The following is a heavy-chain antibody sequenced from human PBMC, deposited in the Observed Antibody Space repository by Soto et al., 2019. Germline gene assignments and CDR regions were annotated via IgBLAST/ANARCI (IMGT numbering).Heavy chain of an antibody. D-gene: IGHD3-10*01. CDR3: ARDGGRLLWFGELGGFDP. CDR2: INPNSGGT. Sequence: QVQLVQSGAEVKKPRASVKVSCKASGYTFTGYYMHWVRQAPGQGLEWMGWINPNSGGTNYAQKFQGWVTMTRDTSISTAYMELSRLRSDDTAVYYCARDGGRLLWFGELGGFDPWGQGTLVTVSS. CDR1: GYTFTGYY. J-gene: IGHJ5*02. V-gene: IGHV1-2*04.